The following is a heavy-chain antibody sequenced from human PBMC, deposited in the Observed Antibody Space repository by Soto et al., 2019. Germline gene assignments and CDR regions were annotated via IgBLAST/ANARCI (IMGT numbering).Heavy chain of an antibody. J-gene: IGHJ6*03. D-gene: IGHD2-15*01. CDR2: TRNKANSYTT. Sequence: GGSLRLSCAASGFTFSDHYMDWVRQAPGKGLEWVGRTRNKANSYTTEYAASVKGRFTISRDDSKNSLYLQMNSLKTEDTTVFYCARVYGYCSGGSCYSYYYYMDVWGKGTTVTVSS. CDR1: GFTFSDHY. V-gene: IGHV3-72*01. CDR3: ARVYGYCSGGSCYSYYYYMDV.